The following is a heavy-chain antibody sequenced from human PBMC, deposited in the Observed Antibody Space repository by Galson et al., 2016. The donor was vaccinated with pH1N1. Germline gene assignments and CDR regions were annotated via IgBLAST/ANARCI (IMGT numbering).Heavy chain of an antibody. V-gene: IGHV5-51*01. CDR1: GYTFSSYW. CDR3: ARRTLLDMDV. Sequence: QSGAEVKKPGESLKISCKGSGYTFSSYWIAWVRQMPGKGLEWMGIIYPGDSDTRYSPSFQGQVTMSADKSISTVYLQWSSLKASASARYYCARRTLLDMDVWGQGTTVIVSS. J-gene: IGHJ6*02. CDR2: IYPGDSDT.